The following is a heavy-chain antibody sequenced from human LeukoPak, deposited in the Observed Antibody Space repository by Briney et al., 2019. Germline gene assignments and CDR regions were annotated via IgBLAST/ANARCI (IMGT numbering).Heavy chain of an antibody. J-gene: IGHJ4*02. CDR1: GFTFSSYA. Sequence: PGGSLRLSCAASGFTFSSYAMSWVRQAPGKGLEWVSAISGSGGSTYYADSVKGRFTISRDNSKNTLHLQMNSLRAEDTAVYYCASGPHVVVVAATDYWGQGTLVTVSS. CDR3: ASGPHVVVVAATDY. V-gene: IGHV3-23*01. D-gene: IGHD2-15*01. CDR2: ISGSGGST.